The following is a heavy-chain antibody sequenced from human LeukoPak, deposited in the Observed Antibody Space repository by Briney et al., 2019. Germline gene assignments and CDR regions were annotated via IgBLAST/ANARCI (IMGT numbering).Heavy chain of an antibody. J-gene: IGHJ4*02. CDR1: GFTFSSYS. CDR3: ARDADSLTTGTFDY. Sequence: GGSLRLSCAASGFTFSSYSMNWVRQAPGKGLEWVSYISSSSSYIYYADSVKGRFTISRDNAKNSLYLQMNSLRAEDTAVYYCARDADSLTTGTFDYWGQGTLVTVSS. D-gene: IGHD4-17*01. CDR2: ISSSSSYI. V-gene: IGHV3-21*05.